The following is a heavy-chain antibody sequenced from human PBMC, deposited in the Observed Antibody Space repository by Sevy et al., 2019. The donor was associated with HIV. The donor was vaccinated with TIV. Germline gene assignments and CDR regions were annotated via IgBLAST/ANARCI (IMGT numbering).Heavy chain of an antibody. CDR3: TFSSDYYKYGWDV. CDR2: MRSKANTFAT. CDR1: GFTFSDAA. D-gene: IGHD6-6*01. J-gene: IGHJ6*02. V-gene: IGHV3-73*01. Sequence: GESLKISCAASGFTFSDAAMHWVRQASGKGLEWLGRMRSKANTFATACAAPAKGRFTISRDDSKNTAHLHMSSLRTEDTAIYYCTFSSDYYKYGWDVWGQGTTVTVSS.